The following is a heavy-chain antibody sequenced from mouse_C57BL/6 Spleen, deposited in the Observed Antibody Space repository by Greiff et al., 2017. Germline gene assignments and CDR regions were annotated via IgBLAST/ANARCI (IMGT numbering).Heavy chain of an antibody. Sequence: EVQRVESGGDLVKPGGSLKLSCAASGLTFSSYGMSWVRQTPDKRLEWVATISSGGSYTYYPDSVKGRFTISRDNAKNTLYLQMSSLKSEDTAMYYCARAIYYDYATGFAYWGQGTLVTVSA. CDR2: ISSGGSYT. D-gene: IGHD2-4*01. CDR1: GLTFSSYG. V-gene: IGHV5-6*01. CDR3: ARAIYYDYATGFAY. J-gene: IGHJ3*01.